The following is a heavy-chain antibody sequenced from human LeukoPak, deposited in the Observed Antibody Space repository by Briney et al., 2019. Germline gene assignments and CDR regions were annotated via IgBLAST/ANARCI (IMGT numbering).Heavy chain of an antibody. J-gene: IGHJ5*02. Sequence: ASVKVSCKASGYTFTSYYMHWVRQAPGQGLEWMGIINPSGGSTSYAQKLQGRVTMTRDMSTSTVYMELSSLRSEDTAVYYCARGYCSSTSCPWFDPWGQGTLVTVSS. V-gene: IGHV1-46*01. CDR2: INPSGGST. CDR1: GYTFTSYY. D-gene: IGHD2-2*01. CDR3: ARGYCSSTSCPWFDP.